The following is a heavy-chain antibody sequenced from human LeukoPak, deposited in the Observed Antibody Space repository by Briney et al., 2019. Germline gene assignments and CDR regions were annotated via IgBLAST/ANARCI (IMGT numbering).Heavy chain of an antibody. Sequence: SETLSLTYTVSLDSTTSNFWSWVRHSPGKGREWIGEIHRSGSPNYNPSLQSRVTISIDRSRNQIALELSSVTAADTAVYYCAREILGGFNPGAYWGQGTLVTVSS. CDR1: LDSTTSNF. V-gene: IGHV4-4*02. CDR3: AREILGGFNPGAY. CDR2: IHRSGSP. D-gene: IGHD1-14*01. J-gene: IGHJ4*02.